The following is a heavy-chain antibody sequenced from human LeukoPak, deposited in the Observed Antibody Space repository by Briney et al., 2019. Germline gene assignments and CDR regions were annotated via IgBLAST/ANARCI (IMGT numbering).Heavy chain of an antibody. Sequence: SETLSLTCTVSGGSISSYYWSWIRQPPGKGLEWIGYIYYSGSTNYNPSLKSRVTISVDTSKNQFSLKLSSVTAADTAVYYCARNYGSGYYYYMDVWGKGTTVTISS. D-gene: IGHD3-10*01. CDR3: ARNYGSGYYYYMDV. CDR1: GGSISSYY. CDR2: IYYSGST. V-gene: IGHV4-59*01. J-gene: IGHJ6*03.